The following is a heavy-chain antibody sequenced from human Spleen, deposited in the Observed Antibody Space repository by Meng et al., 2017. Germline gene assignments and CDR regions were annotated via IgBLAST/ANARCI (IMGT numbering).Heavy chain of an antibody. CDR1: GGSISSGGYY. D-gene: IGHD3-10*01. CDR3: ARASYGSGSPLGESWFDP. Sequence: QVQLQESGPGLVKPSQTLSLTCTVSGGSISSGGYYWSWIRQPPGKGLEWIGYIHYSGDTYYNPSLKSRVTISVDASKNQFSLKLSSVTAADTAVYYCARASYGSGSPLGESWFDPWGRGTLVTVSS. CDR2: IHYSGDT. J-gene: IGHJ5*02. V-gene: IGHV4-31*03.